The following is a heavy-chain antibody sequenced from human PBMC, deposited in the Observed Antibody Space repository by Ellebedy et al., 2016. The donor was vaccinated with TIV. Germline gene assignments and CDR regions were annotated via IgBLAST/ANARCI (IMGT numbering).Heavy chain of an antibody. J-gene: IGHJ4*02. CDR1: GFTFSGYY. Sequence: PGGSLRLSCAAPGFTFSGYYMSWFRQAPGKGPEWVSYISYSGDLMYYADSVKGRFTTSRDNAGNSLYLQMNSLRAEDTAVYYCARLGVKAAAGASDYWGQGTLVIVSS. CDR2: ISYSGDLM. CDR3: ARLGVKAAAGASDY. D-gene: IGHD6-13*01. V-gene: IGHV3-11*01.